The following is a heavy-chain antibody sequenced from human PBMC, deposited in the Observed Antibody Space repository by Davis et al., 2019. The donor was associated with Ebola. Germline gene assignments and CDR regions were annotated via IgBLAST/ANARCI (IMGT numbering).Heavy chain of an antibody. CDR2: ISGSGGST. V-gene: IGHV1-46*03. CDR3: ARDRTTHQLGMDV. J-gene: IGHJ6*02. Sequence: GESLKISCAASGFTVSNYYMSWVRQAPGKGLEWVSAISGSGGSTSYAQKFQGRVTMTRDTSTSTVYMELSSLRSEDTAVYYCARDRTTHQLGMDVWGQGTTVTVSS. D-gene: IGHD1-1*01. CDR1: GFTVSNYY.